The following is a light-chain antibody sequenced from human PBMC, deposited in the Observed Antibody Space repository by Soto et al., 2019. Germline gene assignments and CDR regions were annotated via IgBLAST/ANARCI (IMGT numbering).Light chain of an antibody. CDR1: SSDVGSYNL. CDR2: EGS. CDR3: CSYAGSSTS. J-gene: IGLJ2*01. Sequence: QSALTQPASVSGSPGQSITISCTGTSSDVGSYNLVSWYQQHPGKDPKLMIYEGSKRPSGVSNRFSGSKSGNTAYLTISGLQAEDEADYYCCSYAGSSTSFGGGTKLTVL. V-gene: IGLV2-23*01.